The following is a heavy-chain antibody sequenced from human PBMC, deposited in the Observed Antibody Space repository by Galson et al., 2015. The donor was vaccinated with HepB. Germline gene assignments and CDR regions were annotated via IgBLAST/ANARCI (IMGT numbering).Heavy chain of an antibody. CDR2: IFHTGST. CDR3: ARAPSAIAVTYFDL. D-gene: IGHD6-19*01. CDR1: GGSISRYY. J-gene: IGHJ2*01. V-gene: IGHV4-59*01. Sequence: ETLSLTCTVAGGSISRYYWNWIRQSPGQGLEWIGYIFHTGSTNYNPSLKNRVSLSIDTSKNQFSLKVTSLIAADTAVYYCARAPSAIAVTYFDLWGRGKLVTVSS.